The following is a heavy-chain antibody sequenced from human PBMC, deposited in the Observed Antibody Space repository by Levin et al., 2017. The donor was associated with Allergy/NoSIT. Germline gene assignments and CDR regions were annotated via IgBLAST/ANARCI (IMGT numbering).Heavy chain of an antibody. CDR2: IRSKAYGGTT. CDR3: TRSGMRFLEWEIKPVDY. J-gene: IGHJ4*02. D-gene: IGHD3-3*01. V-gene: IGHV3-49*03. CDR1: GFTFGDYA. Sequence: GGSLRLSCTASGFTFGDYAMSWFRQAPGKGLEWVGFIRSKAYGGTTEYAASVKVRFTISRDDSKSIAYLQMNSLKTEDTAVYYCTRSGMRFLEWEIKPVDYWGQGTLVTVSS.